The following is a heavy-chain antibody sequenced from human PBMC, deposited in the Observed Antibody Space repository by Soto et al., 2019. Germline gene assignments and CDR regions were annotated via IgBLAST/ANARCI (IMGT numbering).Heavy chain of an antibody. CDR2: IYYSGST. V-gene: IGHV4-31*03. CDR1: GGSISSGGYY. D-gene: IGHD3-10*01. Sequence: QVQLQESGPGLVKPSQTLSLTCTVSGGSISSGGYYWSRIRQHPGKGLEWIGYIYYSGSTYYNPSLKSRVTISVDTSKNQFSLKLSSVTAADTAVYYCASIAGSGSYYHYGMDVWGQGTTVTVSS. CDR3: ASIAGSGSYYHYGMDV. J-gene: IGHJ6*02.